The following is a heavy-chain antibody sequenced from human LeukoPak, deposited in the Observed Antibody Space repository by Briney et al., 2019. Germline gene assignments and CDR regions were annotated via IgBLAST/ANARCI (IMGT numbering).Heavy chain of an antibody. V-gene: IGHV3-74*01. CDR3: TRRVDATRWYDP. J-gene: IGHJ5*02. D-gene: IGHD2-15*01. CDR1: GFTFSTYS. Sequence: GGSLRLSRAASGFTFSTYSMHWVRQAPGEGLVWVSRNADSVKGRFTISRDNAKNTLYLQVNSLRAEDTAVYYCTRRVDATRWYDPWGQGTLVTVSS.